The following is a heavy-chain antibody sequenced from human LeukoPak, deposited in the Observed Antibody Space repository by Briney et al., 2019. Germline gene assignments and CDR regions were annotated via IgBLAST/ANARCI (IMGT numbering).Heavy chain of an antibody. V-gene: IGHV4-59*01. J-gene: IGHJ4*02. D-gene: IGHD3-10*01. CDR1: GGSIRGYY. CDR2: IYYSGST. Sequence: SENLSLTCDVSGGSIRGYYWSWIRQPPGKGLEWIGYIYYSGSTNYNPSLESRVTISVDPSKNQFSLKLSSVTAADTAVYYCAREGRGSTSSFPSSFFEYWGQGTLVTVSS. CDR3: AREGRGSTSSFPSSFFEY.